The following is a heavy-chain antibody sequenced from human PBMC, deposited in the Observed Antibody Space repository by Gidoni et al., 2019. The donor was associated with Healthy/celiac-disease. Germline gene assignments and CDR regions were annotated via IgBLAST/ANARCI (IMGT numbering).Heavy chain of an antibody. V-gene: IGHV3-33*01. Sequence: QVQLVESGGGVFQPGRSLSLPFPPAGFTFSSYGMHWVRQAPGKGLEWVAVIWYDGSNKYYADSVKGRFTISRDNSKNTLYLQMNSLRAEDTAVYYCARGGRYYDPGDIWGQGTMVTVSS. CDR2: IWYDGSNK. CDR1: GFTFSSYG. D-gene: IGHD1-26*01. CDR3: ARGGRYYDPGDI. J-gene: IGHJ3*02.